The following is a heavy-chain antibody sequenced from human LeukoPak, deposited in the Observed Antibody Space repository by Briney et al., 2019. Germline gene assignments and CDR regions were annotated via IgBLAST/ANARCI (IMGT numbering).Heavy chain of an antibody. Sequence: GGSLRLSCAASGLIVSNAWMSWVRQVPGKGLEWVGRIRSKPLGGTTDYTAPVEGRFTISRDDSKNTLYLQMNSLRADDTAVFYCAKDDAFDIWGQGTVVTVSS. V-gene: IGHV3-15*01. CDR3: AKDDAFDI. J-gene: IGHJ3*02. CDR1: GLIVSNAW. CDR2: IRSKPLGGTT.